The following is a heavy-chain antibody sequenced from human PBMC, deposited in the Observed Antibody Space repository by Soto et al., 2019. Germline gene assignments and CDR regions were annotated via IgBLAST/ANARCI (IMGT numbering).Heavy chain of an antibody. CDR2: IYYSGST. D-gene: IGHD3-10*01. CDR1: GGSISRYC. CDR3: AGSGSSPYYYYYGMDV. J-gene: IGHJ6*02. Sequence: QVQLQESGPGLVKPSETLSLTFTVPGGSISRYCWSWIRQLPGKGLDWIGYIYYSGSTNYNPSLNSRVPISGDTSKKRYSLKLRAVAAADTAVYYCAGSGSSPYYYYYGMDVWGPGTTVTVSS. V-gene: IGHV4-59*01.